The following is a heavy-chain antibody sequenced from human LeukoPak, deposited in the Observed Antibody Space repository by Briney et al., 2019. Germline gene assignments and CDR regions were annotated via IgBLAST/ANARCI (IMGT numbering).Heavy chain of an antibody. CDR1: GFTFNTYW. D-gene: IGHD2-21*01. J-gene: IGHJ4*02. V-gene: IGHV3-74*01. Sequence: GGSLRLSCAASGFTFNTYWMHWVRQVPGKGLVWASRINSDGSRIDYADSVRGRFTIARDNAKNTLYLQVNSLRAEDTAVYFCARAGYYRFDYWGQGILVTVSS. CDR3: ARAGYYRFDY. CDR2: INSDGSRI.